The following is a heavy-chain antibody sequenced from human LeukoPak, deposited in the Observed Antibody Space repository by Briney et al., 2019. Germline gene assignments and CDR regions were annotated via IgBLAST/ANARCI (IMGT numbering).Heavy chain of an antibody. CDR2: IIPIFGTA. CDR1: GGTFSSYA. Sequence: SVKVSCKASGGTFSSYAINWVRQAPGQGLEWMGGIIPIFGTANYAQKFQGRVTITADESTSTAYMELSSLRSEDTAVYYCARDQGSDILTGYYTGSFDYWGQGTLVTVSS. V-gene: IGHV1-69*13. J-gene: IGHJ4*02. D-gene: IGHD3-9*01. CDR3: ARDQGSDILTGYYTGSFDY.